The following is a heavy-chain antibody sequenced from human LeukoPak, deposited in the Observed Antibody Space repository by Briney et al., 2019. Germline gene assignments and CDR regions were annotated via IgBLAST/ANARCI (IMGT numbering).Heavy chain of an antibody. Sequence: SETLSLTCTVSGGSISSYYWSWNRQPPGKGLEWIGYIYYSGSTNYNPSLKSRVTISVDTSKNQFSLKLSSVTAADTAVYYCARTVTPRWFDPWGQGTLVTVSS. CDR3: ARTVTPRWFDP. J-gene: IGHJ5*02. V-gene: IGHV4-59*01. D-gene: IGHD4-11*01. CDR2: IYYSGST. CDR1: GGSISSYY.